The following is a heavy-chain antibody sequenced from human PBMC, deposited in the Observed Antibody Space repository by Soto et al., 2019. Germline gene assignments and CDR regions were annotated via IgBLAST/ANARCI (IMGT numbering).Heavy chain of an antibody. D-gene: IGHD2-15*01. CDR1: GFTFSDSA. J-gene: IGHJ4*02. Sequence: PGGSLRLSCAASGFTFSDSAMSWARQAPGKGLEWVSGIGGSYGSTYYADSVKGRFAISRDNFKDTLYLQMNSLRAEDTAIYYCVKPGCGRGSCYPYYFDCCGQGTLVTVSS. CDR3: VKPGCGRGSCYPYYFDC. V-gene: IGHV3-23*01. CDR2: IGGSYGST.